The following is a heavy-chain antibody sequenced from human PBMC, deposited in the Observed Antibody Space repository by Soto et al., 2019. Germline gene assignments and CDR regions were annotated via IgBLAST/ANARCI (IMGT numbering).Heavy chain of an antibody. D-gene: IGHD2-15*01. Sequence: PSETLSLTCTVSGGSISSYYWSWIRQPPGKGLEWIGYIYYSGSTNYNPSLKSRVTISVDTSKNQFSLKLSSVTAADTAVYYCARRGGYCSGGSCPGTWFDPWGQGTLVTVSS. CDR1: GGSISSYY. CDR3: ARRGGYCSGGSCPGTWFDP. V-gene: IGHV4-59*08. CDR2: IYYSGST. J-gene: IGHJ5*02.